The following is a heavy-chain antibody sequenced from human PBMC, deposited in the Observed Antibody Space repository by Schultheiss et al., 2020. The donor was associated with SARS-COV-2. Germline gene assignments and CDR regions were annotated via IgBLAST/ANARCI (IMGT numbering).Heavy chain of an antibody. J-gene: IGHJ5*02. CDR1: GFTFSNCN. CDR3: ARTLRYCSGGSCYRWFDP. Sequence: GGSLRLSCAASGFTFSNCNVNWVRQAPGKGLEWVAVIWYDGSNKYYADSVKGRFTISRDNSKNTLYLQMNSLRAEDTAVYYCARTLRYCSGGSCYRWFDPWGQGTLVTVSS. CDR2: IWYDGSNK. V-gene: IGHV3-33*08. D-gene: IGHD2-15*01.